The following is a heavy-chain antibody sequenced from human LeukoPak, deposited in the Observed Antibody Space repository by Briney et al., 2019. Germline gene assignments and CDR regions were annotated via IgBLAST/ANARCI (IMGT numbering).Heavy chain of an antibody. Sequence: GASVKVSCKASGYTFTGYYMHWVRPAPGQGLEWMGIINPSGGSTSYAQKFQGRVTMTRDTSTSTVYMELSSLRSEDTAVYYCARVRNYYGSSGYSYYFDYWGQGTLVTVSS. CDR2: INPSGGST. J-gene: IGHJ4*02. V-gene: IGHV1-46*01. CDR3: ARVRNYYGSSGYSYYFDY. D-gene: IGHD3-22*01. CDR1: GYTFTGYY.